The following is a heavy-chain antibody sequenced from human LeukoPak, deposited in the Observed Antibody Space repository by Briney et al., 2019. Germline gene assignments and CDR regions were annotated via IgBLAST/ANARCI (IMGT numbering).Heavy chain of an antibody. J-gene: IGHJ4*02. V-gene: IGHV4-34*01. CDR3: ARGRPVNYCSSTSCRKFDY. D-gene: IGHD2-2*01. CDR1: GGSFSGYY. Sequence: SETLSLTCAVYGGSFSGYYWSWIRQPPGKGLEWIGEINHSGSTSYNPSLKSRVTISVDTSKNQFSLKLSSVTAADTAVYYCARGRPVNYCSSTSCRKFDYWGQGTLVTVSS. CDR2: INHSGST.